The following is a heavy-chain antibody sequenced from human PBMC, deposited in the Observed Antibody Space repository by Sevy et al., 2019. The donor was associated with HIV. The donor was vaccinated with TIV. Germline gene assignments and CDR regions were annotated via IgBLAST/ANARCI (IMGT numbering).Heavy chain of an antibody. CDR1: GFTFSYFS. V-gene: IGHV3-30-3*01. CDR2: ISYDGSNE. Sequence: GGSLRLSCAASGFTFSYFSMHWVRQAPGKGLEWVATISYDGSNEHYADSVKGRFTISRDNSKNTLSLQMNSLRAEDTAVYYCAKGGRSYGDSYFDHWGQGTLVTVSS. J-gene: IGHJ4*02. D-gene: IGHD5-18*01. CDR3: AKGGRSYGDSYFDH.